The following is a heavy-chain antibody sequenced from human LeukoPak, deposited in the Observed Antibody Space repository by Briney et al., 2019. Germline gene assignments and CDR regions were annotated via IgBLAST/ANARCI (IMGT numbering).Heavy chain of an antibody. V-gene: IGHV4-34*01. D-gene: IGHD6-19*01. CDR1: GGSFSGYY. Sequence: PSETLSLTCAVYGGSFSGYYWSWIRQPPGKGLEWIGEINHSGSTNYNPSLKSRVTISLDTSKNQFSLRLSSVTAADTAVYYCARDYVGVAGTFDYWGQGTLVTVSS. CDR3: ARDYVGVAGTFDY. CDR2: INHSGST. J-gene: IGHJ4*02.